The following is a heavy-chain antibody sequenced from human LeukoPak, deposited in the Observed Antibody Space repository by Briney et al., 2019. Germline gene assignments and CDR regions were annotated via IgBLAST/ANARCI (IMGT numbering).Heavy chain of an antibody. CDR1: GYSFTSYW. V-gene: IGHV5-51*01. J-gene: IGHJ4*02. CDR3: ARQGAGSSGYEGFDY. D-gene: IGHD3-22*01. Sequence: GESLKISCKGSGYSFTSYWIGWVRQMPGKGLEWMGIIYPGDSDTRNSPSFQGQVTISADKSISTAYLQWSSLKASDTAMYYCARQGAGSSGYEGFDYWGQGTLVTVSS. CDR2: IYPGDSDT.